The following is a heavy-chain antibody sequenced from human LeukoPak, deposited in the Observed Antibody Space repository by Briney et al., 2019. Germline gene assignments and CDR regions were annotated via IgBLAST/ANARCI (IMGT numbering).Heavy chain of an antibody. CDR1: GYTFTGYY. D-gene: IGHD6-13*01. J-gene: IGHJ4*02. CDR2: INPNSSGT. Sequence: GASVKVSCKASGYTFTGYYIHWVRQAPGQGLEWMGWINPNSSGTNYAQRFQGRVTMTRDTSISTAYIELSRLTSDDTAVYYCARRGRGSSSWYVLSATDKIFDYWGRGTLVTVSS. CDR3: ARRGRGSSSWYVLSATDKIFDY. V-gene: IGHV1-2*02.